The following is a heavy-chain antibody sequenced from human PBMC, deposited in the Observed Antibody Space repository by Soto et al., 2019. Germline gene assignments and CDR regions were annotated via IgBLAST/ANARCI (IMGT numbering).Heavy chain of an antibody. V-gene: IGHV1-46*03. CDR2: INPSGGST. D-gene: IGHD2-2*01. J-gene: IGHJ6*03. CDR3: ASSRYCSSTSCPTYYYYYYMDV. Sequence: ASVKVSCKASGYTFTSYYMHWVRQAPGQGLEWMGIINPSGGSTSYAQKFQGRVTMTRDTSTSTVYMELSSLRSEDTAVYYCASSRYCSSTSCPTYYYYYYMDVWGKGTTVTVSS. CDR1: GYTFTSYY.